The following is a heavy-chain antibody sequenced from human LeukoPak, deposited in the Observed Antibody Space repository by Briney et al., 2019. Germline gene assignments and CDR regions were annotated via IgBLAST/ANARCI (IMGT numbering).Heavy chain of an antibody. V-gene: IGHV4-39*01. Sequence: PSETLSLTCTVSGGSISSNNYYWGWIRQPPGKGLEWIGSIYYSGSTYYNPSLKSRVTISVDTSKNHFSLKLSSVSAADTAVYYCARQVGYTYGYFYLWGQGTLVTVFS. J-gene: IGHJ4*02. CDR3: ARQVGYTYGYFYL. CDR2: IYYSGST. CDR1: GGSISSNNYY. D-gene: IGHD5-18*01.